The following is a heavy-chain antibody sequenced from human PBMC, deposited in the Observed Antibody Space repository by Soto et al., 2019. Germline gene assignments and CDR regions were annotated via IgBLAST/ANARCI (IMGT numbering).Heavy chain of an antibody. CDR1: GYRVTSYL. V-gene: IGHV5-10-1*01. J-gene: IGHJ3*02. CDR2: IDPSDSYT. CDR3: ARVASLDAFDI. Sequence: GESLKISYKGSGYRVTSYLSSWVRQMPGKGLEWMGRIDPSDSYTNYSPSFQGHVTISADKSISTAYLQWSSLKASDTAMYYCARVASLDAFDIWGQGTMVTVSS.